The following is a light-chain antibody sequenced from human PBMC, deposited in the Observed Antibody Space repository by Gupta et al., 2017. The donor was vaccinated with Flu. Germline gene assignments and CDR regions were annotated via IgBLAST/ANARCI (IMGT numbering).Light chain of an antibody. CDR3: QQYNNWTPQFT. CDR1: QSVSSN. J-gene: IGKJ3*01. V-gene: IGKV3-15*01. Sequence: EIVMTQSPATLSVSPGERATLSCRASQSVSSNLAWYQQKPGQAPSLLIYGASTRATGIPARFSGSGSGTEFTLTISSLQSEDFAVYYCQQYNNWTPQFTFGPGTKVDIK. CDR2: GAS.